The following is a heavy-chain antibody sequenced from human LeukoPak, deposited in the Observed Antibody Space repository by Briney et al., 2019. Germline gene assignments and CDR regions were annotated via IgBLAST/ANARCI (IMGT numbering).Heavy chain of an antibody. CDR2: ISWNSGSI. J-gene: IGHJ3*02. Sequence: GGSLRLSCAASGFTFDDYAMHWVRQAPGKGLEWVSGISWNSGSIGYADPVKGRFTISRDNAKNSLYLQMNSLRAEDMALYYCAKDSSGAFDIWGQGTMVTVSS. CDR3: AKDSSGAFDI. V-gene: IGHV3-9*03. CDR1: GFTFDDYA.